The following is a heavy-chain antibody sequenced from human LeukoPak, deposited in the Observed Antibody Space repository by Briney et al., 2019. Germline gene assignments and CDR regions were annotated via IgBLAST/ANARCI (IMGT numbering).Heavy chain of an antibody. D-gene: IGHD2-21*02. J-gene: IGHJ5*02. CDR1: GFTFSSYG. Sequence: PGRSLRLSCAASGFTFSSYGMHWVRQAPGKGLEWVAVISYDGSNKYYADSVKGRFTISRDNSKNTLYLQMNSLRAEDTAVYYCARLVTASNWFDPWGQGTLVTVSS. CDR2: ISYDGSNK. CDR3: ARLVTASNWFDP. V-gene: IGHV3-30*03.